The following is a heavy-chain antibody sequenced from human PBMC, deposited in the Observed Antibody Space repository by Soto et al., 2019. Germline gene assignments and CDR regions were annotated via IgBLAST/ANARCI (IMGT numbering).Heavy chain of an antibody. D-gene: IGHD6-19*01. CDR1: GGSISSYY. CDR3: ARSLGYSSGWYVNY. Sequence: SETLSLTCTVSGGSISSYYWSWIRQPPGKGLEWIGYIYYSGSTNYNPSLKSRVTISVDTSKNQFSLKLSSVTAADTAVYYCARSLGYSSGWYVNYWGQGTLVTVSS. CDR2: IYYSGST. J-gene: IGHJ4*02. V-gene: IGHV4-59*12.